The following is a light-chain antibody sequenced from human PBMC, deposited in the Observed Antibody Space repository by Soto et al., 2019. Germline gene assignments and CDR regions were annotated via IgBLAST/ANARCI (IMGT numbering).Light chain of an antibody. CDR3: QQYESYSPLT. J-gene: IGKJ4*01. CDR2: DAS. CDR1: RRIRSW. Sequence: DIQMTQSPSTLSASVGDRVTITCRASRRIRSWLAWYQQKPGKAPKLLIYDASNLESGVPSRFSGRRSGTEFTLTISSLQPEDFATYYCQQYESYSPLTFGRGTKVEIK. V-gene: IGKV1-5*01.